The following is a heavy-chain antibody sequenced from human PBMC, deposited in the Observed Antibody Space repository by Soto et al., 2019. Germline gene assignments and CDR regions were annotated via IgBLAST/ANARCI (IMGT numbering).Heavy chain of an antibody. CDR1: GYTFTSYV. V-gene: IGHV1-18*04. D-gene: IGHD6-19*01. J-gene: IGHJ5*02. Sequence: ASVKVSCKASGYTFTSYVISWVRQAPGQGLEWMGWISAYNGNTNYAQKLQGRVTMTAGTSTSTAYMELRSLRSDDTAVYYCARRLTNNWFDPWGQGTLVTVSS. CDR2: ISAYNGNT. CDR3: ARRLTNNWFDP.